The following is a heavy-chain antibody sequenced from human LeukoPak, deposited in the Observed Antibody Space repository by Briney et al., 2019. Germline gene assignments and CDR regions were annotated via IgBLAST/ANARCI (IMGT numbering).Heavy chain of an antibody. CDR3: AKDKWSYYDFWSGYYTYYYYYMDV. Sequence: GGSLRLSCAASGFTFDDYAMHWVRQAPGKGLEWVSGISWNSGSIGYADSVKGRFTISRDNAKNSLYLQMNSLRAEDTALYYCAKDKWSYYDFWSGYYTYYYYYMDVWGKGTTVTVSS. V-gene: IGHV3-9*01. CDR2: ISWNSGSI. CDR1: GFTFDDYA. J-gene: IGHJ6*03. D-gene: IGHD3-3*01.